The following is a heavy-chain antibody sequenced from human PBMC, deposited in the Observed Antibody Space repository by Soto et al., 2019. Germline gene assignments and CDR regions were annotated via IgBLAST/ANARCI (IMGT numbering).Heavy chain of an antibody. CDR2: IYSSGGT. J-gene: IGHJ5*02. CDR3: ARGQRFSDSFAP. D-gene: IGHD6-25*01. V-gene: IGHV4-4*07. Sequence: SETLSLTCTVSGGAISGYYWTWIRQSAGKGQERIGRIYSSGGTKYNPSLQSRVTMSLDTSKNQFSLRLTSVTAADTAVYYCARGQRFSDSFAPPGQRTLVTGSS. CDR1: GGAISGYY.